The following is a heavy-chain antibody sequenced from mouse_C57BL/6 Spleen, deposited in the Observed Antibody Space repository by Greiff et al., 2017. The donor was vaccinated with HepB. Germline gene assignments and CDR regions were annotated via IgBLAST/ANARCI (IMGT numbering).Heavy chain of an antibody. Sequence: QVTLKESGPGILQPSQTLSLTCSFSGFSLSTFGMGVGWIRQPSGKGLEWLAHIWWDDDKYYNPALKSRLTISKDTSKNQVFLKIANVDTADTATYYCARINLPTYYDYDSAWFAYWGQGTLVTVSA. CDR3: ARINLPTYYDYDSAWFAY. CDR1: GFSLSTFGMG. J-gene: IGHJ3*01. V-gene: IGHV8-8*01. CDR2: IWWDDDK. D-gene: IGHD2-4*01.